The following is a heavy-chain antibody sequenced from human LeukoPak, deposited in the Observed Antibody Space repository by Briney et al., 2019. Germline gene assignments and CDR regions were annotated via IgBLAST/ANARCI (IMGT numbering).Heavy chain of an antibody. CDR2: ISSSSSYI. CDR3: ARGPTEYYDYVWGSYRYIFDY. Sequence: PGGSLRLSCAASGFTFSSHAMGWVRQAPGKGLEWVSSISSSSSYIYYADSVKGRFTISRDNAKNSLYLQMNSLRAEDTAVYYCARGPTEYYDYVWGSYRYIFDYWGQGTLVTVSS. V-gene: IGHV3-21*01. J-gene: IGHJ4*02. D-gene: IGHD3-16*02. CDR1: GFTFSSHA.